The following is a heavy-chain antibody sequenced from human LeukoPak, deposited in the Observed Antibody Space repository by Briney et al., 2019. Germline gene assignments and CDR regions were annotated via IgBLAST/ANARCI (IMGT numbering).Heavy chain of an antibody. CDR1: GFTFGSYG. V-gene: IGHV3-23*01. Sequence: PGGSLRLSSAASGFTFGSYGMSWVRQAPGKRLEWVFFIRARGDRTSNADSVEGRFTISREHARDTLYLQMNSVRDEDTAGYYCAIMHGYYDGSGYWVQWGQGTLVTVSS. CDR2: IRARGDRT. D-gene: IGHD3-22*01. CDR3: AIMHGYYDGSGYWVQ. J-gene: IGHJ4*02.